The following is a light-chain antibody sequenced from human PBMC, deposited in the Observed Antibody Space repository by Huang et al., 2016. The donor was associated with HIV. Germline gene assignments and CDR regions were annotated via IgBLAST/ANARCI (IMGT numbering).Light chain of an antibody. CDR1: ETVKTY. J-gene: IGKJ1*01. CDR3: HQSYTTPET. V-gene: IGKV1-39*01. Sequence: DIQLTQSPASLSASIGDTVTITCRASETVKTYLNWSQQNSGRAPRLLIDAASTLQSGGASRFGGRGGGTDFNRTIKSLKSEDFGTYHCHQSYTTPETFGQGTRLDTK. CDR2: AAS.